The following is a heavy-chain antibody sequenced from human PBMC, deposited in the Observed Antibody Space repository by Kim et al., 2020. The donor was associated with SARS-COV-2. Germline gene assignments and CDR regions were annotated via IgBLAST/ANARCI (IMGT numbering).Heavy chain of an antibody. Sequence: GGSLRLSCAASGFTFSSYGMHWVRQAPGKGLEWVAVISYDGSNKYYADSVKGRFTISRDNSKNTLYLQMNSLRAEDTAVYYCAKVFKWLRDYFDYWGQGTLVTVSS. D-gene: IGHD6-19*01. CDR1: GFTFSSYG. J-gene: IGHJ4*02. CDR2: ISYDGSNK. CDR3: AKVFKWLRDYFDY. V-gene: IGHV3-30*18.